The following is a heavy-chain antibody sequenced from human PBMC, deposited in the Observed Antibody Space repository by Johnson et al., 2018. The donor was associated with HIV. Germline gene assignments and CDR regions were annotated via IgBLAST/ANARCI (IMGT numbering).Heavy chain of an antibody. CDR1: GFDFSGYA. V-gene: IGHV3-30*04. D-gene: IGHD4-17*01. J-gene: IGHJ3*01. Sequence: VQVVESGGGVFQPGRSLRLSCAASGFDFSGYALHWVRQAPGKGLEWVAVTSYDGLKKYYAGSVQGRFSISRDNSKDTLYLQMNKLRIEDTALYYCARSLHDYGDYLWGRDAFDLWGQGTMVIVSS. CDR3: ARSLHDYGDYLWGRDAFDL. CDR2: TSYDGLKK.